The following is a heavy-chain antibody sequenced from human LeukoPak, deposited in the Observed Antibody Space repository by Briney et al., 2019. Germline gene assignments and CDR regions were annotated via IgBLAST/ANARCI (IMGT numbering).Heavy chain of an antibody. CDR1: GGSISSTNW. J-gene: IGHJ4*02. CDR3: ARKEDKEFDY. V-gene: IGHV4-4*02. Sequence: SETLSLTCGVSGGSISSTNWWTWVRQPPGEGLEWIGEVHLSGRTNYNPSLESRVTMSVDMSENHISLKLSSVTAADTAVYYCARKEDKEFDYWGQGTLVTVSS. D-gene: IGHD2-15*01. CDR2: VHLSGRT.